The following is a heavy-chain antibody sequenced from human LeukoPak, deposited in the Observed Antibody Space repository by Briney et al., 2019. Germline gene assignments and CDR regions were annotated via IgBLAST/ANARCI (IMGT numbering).Heavy chain of an antibody. V-gene: IGHV1-2*02. CDR2: INPNSGGT. CDR1: GYTFTGYY. D-gene: IGHD3-10*01. Sequence: ASVKISCKASGYTFTGYYMHWVRQAPGQGLEWMGWINPNSGGTNYAQKFQGRVTITRDTSISTAYMELSRLRSDDTAVYYCARVVRGVISGWFDSWGQGTLVTVSS. CDR3: ARVVRGVISGWFDS. J-gene: IGHJ5*01.